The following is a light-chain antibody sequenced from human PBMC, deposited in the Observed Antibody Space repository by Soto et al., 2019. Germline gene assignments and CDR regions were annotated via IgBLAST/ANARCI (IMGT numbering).Light chain of an antibody. Sequence: IHRTQAPSTLSASLRDRLTITFLARKSISSWLAWYQKTPGKATKLMIYAASSLKSGVPSRFSGSGSGTDFPLTISSLQPEDFANYYCQQANSFPRTFGQGTRLEIK. CDR2: AAS. V-gene: IGKV1-12*01. CDR1: KSISSW. CDR3: QQANSFPRT. J-gene: IGKJ5*01.